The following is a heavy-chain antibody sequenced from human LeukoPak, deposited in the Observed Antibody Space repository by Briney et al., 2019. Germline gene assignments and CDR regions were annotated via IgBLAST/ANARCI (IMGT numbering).Heavy chain of an antibody. Sequence: PGGSLRLSCAASGFTFSSYSMNWVRQALGTGLERVSYISSSSSTIYYADSVKGRFTISRDNAKNSLYLQMNSLRAEDTAVYYCARGHGSGSYYPDYWGQGTLVTVSS. J-gene: IGHJ4*02. CDR1: GFTFSSYS. CDR3: ARGHGSGSYYPDY. D-gene: IGHD3-10*01. CDR2: ISSSSSTI. V-gene: IGHV3-48*01.